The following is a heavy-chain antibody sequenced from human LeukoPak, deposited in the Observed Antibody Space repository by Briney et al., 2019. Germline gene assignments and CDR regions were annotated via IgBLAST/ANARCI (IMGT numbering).Heavy chain of an antibody. CDR3: ARGGRGCYGSGTKLDY. Sequence: GGSLRLSCAASGFTFSSYSMNWVRQAPGKGLEWVSSISSSSSYIYYADSVKGRFTISRDNAKNSLYLQMNSLRAEDTAVYYCARGGRGCYGSGTKLDYWGQGTLVTVSS. CDR2: ISSSSSYI. V-gene: IGHV3-21*01. J-gene: IGHJ4*02. D-gene: IGHD3-10*01. CDR1: GFTFSSYS.